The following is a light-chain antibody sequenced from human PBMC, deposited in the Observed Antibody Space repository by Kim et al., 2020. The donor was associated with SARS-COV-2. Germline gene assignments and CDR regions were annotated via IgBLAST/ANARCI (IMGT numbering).Light chain of an antibody. CDR3: QQYNLYPVT. J-gene: IGKJ4*01. Sequence: VFVGDRVTITCRASESISAWLAWYQQKPGKAPKLLIYRASTLETGVPSRFSGSGSGTEFTLTISSLQPDDFATYYCQQYNLYPVTFGGGTKVDIK. CDR1: ESISAW. CDR2: RAS. V-gene: IGKV1-5*03.